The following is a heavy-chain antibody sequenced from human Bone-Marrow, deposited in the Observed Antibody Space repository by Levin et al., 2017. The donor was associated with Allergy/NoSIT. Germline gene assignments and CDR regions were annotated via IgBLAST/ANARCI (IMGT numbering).Heavy chain of an antibody. CDR1: GFTVSNNY. J-gene: IGHJ4*02. Sequence: GESLKISCAASGFTVSNNYMSWVRQAPGKGLEWVSLIYSDGSTYYADSVRGRFTISRDNSKNALYHQMNSLRVEDTAVYYCARRGYSYGSGLYYWGQGTLVTVSS. V-gene: IGHV3-53*01. D-gene: IGHD5-18*01. CDR3: ARRGYSYGSGLYY. CDR2: IYSDGST.